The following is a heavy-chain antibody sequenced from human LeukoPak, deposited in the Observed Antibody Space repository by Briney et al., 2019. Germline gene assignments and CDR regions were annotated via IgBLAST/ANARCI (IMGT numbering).Heavy chain of an antibody. CDR2: IKQDGTEK. D-gene: IGHD3-22*01. J-gene: IGHJ4*02. V-gene: IGHV3-7*01. CDR1: GFTFSTYW. Sequence: GGSLRLSCAASGFTFSTYWMSWVRQVPGKGLEWVANIKQDGTEKHHVDSVKGRFTISRDNAKNSVYLQMNSLRAEDTAVYYCARDRESSGYYYWGQGTLVTVSS. CDR3: ARDRESSGYYY.